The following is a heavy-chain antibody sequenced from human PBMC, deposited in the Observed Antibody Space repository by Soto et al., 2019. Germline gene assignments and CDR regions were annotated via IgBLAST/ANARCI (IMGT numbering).Heavy chain of an antibody. J-gene: IGHJ6*02. CDR1: GRTFSSYA. V-gene: IGHV1-69*13. CDR2: IIPIFGTA. D-gene: IGHD3-16*01. Sequence: SVKVSCKASGRTFSSYAISGVRQAPGQRLEWMGGIIPIFGTANYAQKFQGRVTITADESTSTAYMQLSSLRSEDTAVYYCARVGLSDDPYCYYYCGMDVWRQRTTVIVSS. CDR3: ARVGLSDDPYCYYYCGMDV.